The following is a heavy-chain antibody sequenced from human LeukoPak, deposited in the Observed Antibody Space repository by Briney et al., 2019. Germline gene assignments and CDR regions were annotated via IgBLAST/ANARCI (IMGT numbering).Heavy chain of an antibody. V-gene: IGHV4-34*01. CDR2: NNHSGST. J-gene: IGHJ4*02. D-gene: IGHD6-19*01. CDR1: GRSFGVYS. Sequence: SQTLSLTCVLYGRSFGVYSWGCIRHPPKNLRDWIAENNHSGSTTYNPPLKSRVTISVDSAKKQFSLKLSSVTAADSAVYYFARVDSSGWSGVDYWGPGTLVAVSS. CDR3: ARVDSSGWSGVDY.